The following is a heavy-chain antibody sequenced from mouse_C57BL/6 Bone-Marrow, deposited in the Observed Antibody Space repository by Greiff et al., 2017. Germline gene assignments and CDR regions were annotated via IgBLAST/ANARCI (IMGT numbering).Heavy chain of an antibody. Sequence: DVKLQESGGGLVQPKGSLKLSCAASGFSFNTYAMNWVRQAPGKGLEWVARIRSKSNNYATYYADSVKDRFTISRDDSESMLYLQMNNLKTEDTAMYYCVRDCLYYGSSRYAMDYWGQGTSVTVSS. V-gene: IGHV10-1*01. J-gene: IGHJ4*01. D-gene: IGHD1-1*01. CDR3: VRDCLYYGSSRYAMDY. CDR1: GFSFNTYA. CDR2: IRSKSNNYAT.